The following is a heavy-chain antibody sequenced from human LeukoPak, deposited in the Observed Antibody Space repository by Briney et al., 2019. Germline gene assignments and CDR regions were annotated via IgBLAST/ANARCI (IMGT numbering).Heavy chain of an antibody. CDR3: AKAGFYYGSGNMSPLGIGYFTMDV. J-gene: IGHJ6*02. D-gene: IGHD3-10*01. Sequence: GGSLRLSCAASGFTFGSFTMSWVRQAPGRSLEGVSAIRGTDTNTYYADSVRGRFTISRDNSNNTLFLQMNGLRAEDTAVYYCAKAGFYYGSGNMSPLGIGYFTMDVWGQGTTVTVSS. V-gene: IGHV3-23*01. CDR1: GFTFGSFT. CDR2: IRGTDTNT.